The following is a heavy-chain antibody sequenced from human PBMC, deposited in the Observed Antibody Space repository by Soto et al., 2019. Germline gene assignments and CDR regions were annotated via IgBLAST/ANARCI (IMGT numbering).Heavy chain of an antibody. Sequence: GASVKVSCKTSGYTFSSYSISWVRQAPGQGLEWMGWISGYNGNTIYAQKLQGRVTVTTDSSTSTAYMELRSLRSDDTAVYYCARDIGGGEDVWGQGTTVTVSS. V-gene: IGHV1-18*01. CDR1: GYTFSSYS. J-gene: IGHJ6*02. D-gene: IGHD3-16*01. CDR3: ARDIGGGEDV. CDR2: ISGYNGNT.